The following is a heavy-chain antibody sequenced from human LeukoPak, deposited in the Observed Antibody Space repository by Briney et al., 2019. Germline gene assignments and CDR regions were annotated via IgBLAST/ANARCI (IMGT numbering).Heavy chain of an antibody. Sequence: SVKVSCKASGGTFSSYTITWVRQAPGQGLEWMGGIMPLFNTANYAQQFQGRVTTTTDESTSTAYLELSSLRFEDTAMYYCARVDRSHFYLDVWGKGTTVTVSS. J-gene: IGHJ6*03. CDR2: IMPLFNTA. CDR1: GGTFSSYT. V-gene: IGHV1-69*05. CDR3: ARVDRSHFYLDV.